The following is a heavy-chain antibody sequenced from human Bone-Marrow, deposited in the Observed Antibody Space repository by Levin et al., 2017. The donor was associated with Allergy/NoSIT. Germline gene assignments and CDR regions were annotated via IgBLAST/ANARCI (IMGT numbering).Heavy chain of an antibody. D-gene: IGHD6-6*01. J-gene: IGHJ3*02. Sequence: SVRGRFTISRDNANSLLFLQMNNLRAEDTAVYYCARISSSSVAFDIWGQGTMVTVSS. V-gene: IGHV3-21*06. CDR3: ARISSSSVAFDI.